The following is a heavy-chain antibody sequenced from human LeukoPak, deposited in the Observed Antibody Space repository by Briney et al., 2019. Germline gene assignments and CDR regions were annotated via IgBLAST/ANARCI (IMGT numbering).Heavy chain of an antibody. V-gene: IGHV4-61*02. CDR2: IYTSGST. CDR1: GGSISSGSYY. D-gene: IGHD3-22*01. CDR3: ARDTYYYDSSGYALSDY. J-gene: IGHJ4*02. Sequence: KPSQTLSLTCTVSGGSISSGSYYGRWIRQPAGKGLEWIVRIYTSGSTNYNPSLKSRITISVDTSNNQFSLKLSSVTAADTAVYYCARDTYYYDSSGYALSDYWGQGTLVTVSS.